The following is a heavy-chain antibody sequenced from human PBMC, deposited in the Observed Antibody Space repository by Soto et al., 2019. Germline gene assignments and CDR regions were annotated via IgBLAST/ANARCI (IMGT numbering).Heavy chain of an antibody. CDR2: IYPGDSDT. J-gene: IGHJ6*02. CDR3: ARQQRSRFIAVAGPDYYGMDV. V-gene: IGHV5-51*01. Sequence: PGESLKISCKGSGYSFTSYWIGWVRQMPGKGLEWMGIIYPGDSDTRYSPSFQGQVTISADKSISTAYLQWSSLKASDTAMYYSARQQRSRFIAVAGPDYYGMDVWGQGTTVTVSS. CDR1: GYSFTSYW. D-gene: IGHD6-19*01.